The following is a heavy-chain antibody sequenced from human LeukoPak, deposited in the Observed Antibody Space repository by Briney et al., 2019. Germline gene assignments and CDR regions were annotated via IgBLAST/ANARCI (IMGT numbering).Heavy chain of an antibody. D-gene: IGHD3-16*01. CDR2: ISGSGSTI. V-gene: IGHV3-23*01. J-gene: IGHJ4*02. Sequence: GGSLRLSCAASGFTFSSYAMSWVRQAPGKGLEWVSAISGSGSTIYYADSVKGRFTISRDNAKNSLYLQMNSLRAEDTAVYYCARMDGEVGGQDPFDYWGQGTLVTVSS. CDR3: ARMDGEVGGQDPFDY. CDR1: GFTFSSYA.